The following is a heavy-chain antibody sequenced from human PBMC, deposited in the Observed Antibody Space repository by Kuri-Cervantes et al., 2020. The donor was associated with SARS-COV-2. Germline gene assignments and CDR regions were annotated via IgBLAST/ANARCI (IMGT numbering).Heavy chain of an antibody. Sequence: ASVKVSCKASGYTFTSYYMHWVRQAPGQGLGWMGIINPSGGSTSYAQKFQGRVTMTRDTSTSTVYMELSSLRSEDTAVYYCARWAGWGTDIVVVPAAGLDYWGQGTLVTVSS. J-gene: IGHJ4*02. D-gene: IGHD2-2*01. CDR1: GYTFTSYY. CDR2: INPSGGST. CDR3: ARWAGWGTDIVVVPAAGLDY. V-gene: IGHV1-46*01.